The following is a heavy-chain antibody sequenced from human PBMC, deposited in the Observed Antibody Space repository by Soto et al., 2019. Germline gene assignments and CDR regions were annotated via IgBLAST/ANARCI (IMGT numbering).Heavy chain of an antibody. CDR1: GFTVSSDW. CDR3: ARERTSKGGMDI. J-gene: IGHJ6*02. Sequence: GGSLRLSCAASGFTVSSDWMNWVRQSPGKGLEWVSRIISGGTRATYADFVKGRFTITRDNAKNTLYLQMHSLPADDTAVYYCARERTSKGGMDIRGQGTTGTGSS. CDR2: IISGGTRA. V-gene: IGHV3-74*01.